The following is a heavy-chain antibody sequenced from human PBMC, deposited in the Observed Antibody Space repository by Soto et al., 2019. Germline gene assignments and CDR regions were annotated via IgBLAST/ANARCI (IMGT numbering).Heavy chain of an antibody. CDR1: GYTFTNNA. V-gene: IGHV1-3*01. J-gene: IGHJ6*02. D-gene: IGHD3-9*01. CDR3: ARDLGFDGLTGYSYYYYYAMDV. CDR2: INVANGNT. Sequence: QVQLVQSGPEVREPGASVKVSCKASGYTFTNNAIHWVRQAPGQSPESLGWINVANGNTEYSRNFQGRVTLSGDASADTAYMELSILRAEDTAVYFCARDLGFDGLTGYSYYYYYAMDVWGQGTTVTVS.